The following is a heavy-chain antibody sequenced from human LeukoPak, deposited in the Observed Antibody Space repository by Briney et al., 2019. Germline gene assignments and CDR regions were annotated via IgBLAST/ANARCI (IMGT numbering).Heavy chain of an antibody. D-gene: IGHD6-19*01. Sequence: PGRSLRLSCAASGFTFSTYGMPWVRQAPGKGLEWVAVIWYDGSYKYYADSVKGRFTISRDNSKNTLYLQMNSLRAEDTAVYYCARDGGVGTSGSTDYWGQGTLVTVSS. J-gene: IGHJ4*02. V-gene: IGHV3-33*01. CDR2: IWYDGSYK. CDR3: ARDGGVGTSGSTDY. CDR1: GFTFSTYG.